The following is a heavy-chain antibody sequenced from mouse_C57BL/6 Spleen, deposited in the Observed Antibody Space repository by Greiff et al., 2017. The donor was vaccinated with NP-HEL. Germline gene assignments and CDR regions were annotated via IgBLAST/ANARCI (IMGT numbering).Heavy chain of an antibody. CDR1: GFTFSSYT. Sequence: EVQGVESGGGLVKPGGSLKLSCAASGFTFSSYTMSWVRQTPEKRLEWVATISGGGGNTYYPDSVKGRFTISRDNAKNTLYLQMSSLRSEDTALYYCARGDTTVVAEDYAMDYWGQGTSVTVSS. CDR2: ISGGGGNT. V-gene: IGHV5-9*01. J-gene: IGHJ4*01. CDR3: ARGDTTVVAEDYAMDY. D-gene: IGHD1-1*01.